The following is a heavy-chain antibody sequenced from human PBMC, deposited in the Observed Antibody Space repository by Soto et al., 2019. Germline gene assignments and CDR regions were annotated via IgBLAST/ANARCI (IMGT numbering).Heavy chain of an antibody. CDR1: GGSISYYY. D-gene: IGHD1-26*01. V-gene: IGHV4-59*01. Sequence: QVQLQESGPGLVKPLETLSLTCTVSGGSISYYYWSWIRQPPGKGLEYIGYIYYSGSTNYNPSLKSRVTMSVDTSKNQFSLRLSSVTAADTAVYYCARVRERLFTYWYFDLWGRGTLVTVSS. CDR2: IYYSGST. CDR3: ARVRERLFTYWYFDL. J-gene: IGHJ2*01.